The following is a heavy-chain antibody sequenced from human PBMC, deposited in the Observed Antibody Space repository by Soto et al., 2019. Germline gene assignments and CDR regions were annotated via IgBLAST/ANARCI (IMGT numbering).Heavy chain of an antibody. CDR3: GAQDYVYKGYHLEP. D-gene: IGHD4-17*01. CDR1: GGSISTRSSY. V-gene: IGHV4-39*01. Sequence: QLQLQESGPGLVKPSETLSLTCTVSGGSISTRSSYWGWIRQPPGTGLELIGSSYYIGNTYDNPALKSLGAIRIDSAKPRYTLILNSVTAPEAAVYYCGAQDYVYKGYHLEPWGQGTMVTVPS. J-gene: IGHJ5*02. CDR2: SYYIGNT.